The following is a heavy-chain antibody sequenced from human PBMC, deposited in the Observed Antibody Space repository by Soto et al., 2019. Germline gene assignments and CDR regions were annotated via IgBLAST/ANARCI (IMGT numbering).Heavy chain of an antibody. Sequence: GESLKISCKASGYKFPTYWIGWVRQMPGKGLEWMGIFYPGASSTRYSPSYQGQVTISVDKSISTAYLQWSSLKASDTAIYYCARGNPDWWDYTYGMDVWGQGTTVTISS. D-gene: IGHD2-15*01. CDR1: GYKFPTYW. CDR3: ARGNPDWWDYTYGMDV. V-gene: IGHV5-51*01. J-gene: IGHJ6*02. CDR2: FYPGASST.